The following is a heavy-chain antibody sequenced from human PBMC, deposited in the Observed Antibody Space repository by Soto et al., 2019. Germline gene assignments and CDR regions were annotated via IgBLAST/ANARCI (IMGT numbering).Heavy chain of an antibody. J-gene: IGHJ6*02. CDR2: IYHSGST. Sequence: KTSETLSLTCAVSGYSISSGYYWGWIRQPPGKGLEWIGSIYHSGSTYYNPSLKSRVTISVDASKNQFSLKLGSVTAADTAVYYCARDYIPRGAAHPGYYYYGMDVWGQGTTVTVSS. CDR1: GYSISSGYY. CDR3: ARDYIPRGAAHPGYYYYGMDV. V-gene: IGHV4-38-2*02. D-gene: IGHD6-6*01.